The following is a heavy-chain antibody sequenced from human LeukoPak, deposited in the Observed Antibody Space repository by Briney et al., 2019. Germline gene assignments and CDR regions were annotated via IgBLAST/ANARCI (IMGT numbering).Heavy chain of an antibody. J-gene: IGHJ4*02. V-gene: IGHV1-2*02. CDR3: ARDHGTDGTTFTLNFDC. D-gene: IGHD1-1*01. CDR1: GYTFTSYY. Sequence: ASVKVSCKASGYTFTSYYIHWVRQAPGQGLEWMGWINPNSGGINYAQKFQGGVTMTTDTSISTVYMELTRLTSDDTAVYYCARDHGTDGTTFTLNFDCWGQGTLVTVSS. CDR2: INPNSGGI.